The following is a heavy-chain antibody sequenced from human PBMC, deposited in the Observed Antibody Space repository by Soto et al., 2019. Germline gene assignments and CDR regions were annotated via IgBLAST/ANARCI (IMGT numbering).Heavy chain of an antibody. D-gene: IGHD3-3*01. V-gene: IGHV1-46*01. CDR3: ARLRFLGSYGLDL. CDR2: INPHGGST. Sequence: ASVKVSCKASKYTFSNYYIHWVRQAPGQGLEWMGIINPHGGSTSYARQFQGRVNMTRDSSTSAVYVEIKRLRSEDTAVYYCARLRFLGSYGLDLWGQGTTVTVSS. CDR1: KYTFSNYY. J-gene: IGHJ6*02.